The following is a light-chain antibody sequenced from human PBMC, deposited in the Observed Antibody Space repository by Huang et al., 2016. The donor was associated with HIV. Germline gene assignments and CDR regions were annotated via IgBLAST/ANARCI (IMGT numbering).Light chain of an antibody. CDR1: QSIGSS. Sequence: EIVLTQSPDFQSVTPKEKVTITCRASQSIGSSLHWYQQKPDQSPKLLSKDCSQACSGVPSRFSGSGSGTHFTLTINSLEAEDAATYFCHQSSSLPETFGQGTKLEIK. CDR2: DCS. CDR3: HQSSSLPET. J-gene: IGKJ2*01. V-gene: IGKV6-21*01.